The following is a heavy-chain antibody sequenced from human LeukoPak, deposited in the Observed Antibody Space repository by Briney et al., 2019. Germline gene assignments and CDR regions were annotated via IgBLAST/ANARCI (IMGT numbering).Heavy chain of an antibody. CDR3: ARVLVGGTNWFDP. CDR2: IYSGGST. D-gene: IGHD1-26*01. CDR1: GFTVSSNY. V-gene: IGHV3-66*01. Sequence: QPGGSLRLSCAASGFTVSSNYMSWVRQAPGKGLEWVSVIYSGGSTYYADSVKGRFTISRDNSKNTLYLQMNSLRAEDTSVYYCARVLVGGTNWFDPWGQGTLVTVSS. J-gene: IGHJ5*02.